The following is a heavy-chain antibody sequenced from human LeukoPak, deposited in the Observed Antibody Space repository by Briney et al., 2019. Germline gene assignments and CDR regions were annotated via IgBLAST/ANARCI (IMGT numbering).Heavy chain of an antibody. CDR1: GFTMKKFG. V-gene: IGHV3-33*01. Sequence: GGSLRLSCAVSGFTMKKFGMHWVRQAPGKGLEWVAVIWYDGSQRHYIDSVKGRFAISRENSMNTLSLEMNGLRVEDTAVYYCVRGADMNYNFENSFYFDSWGQGALVIVSS. CDR3: VRGADMNYNFENSFYFDS. D-gene: IGHD3-3*01. J-gene: IGHJ4*02. CDR2: IWYDGSQR.